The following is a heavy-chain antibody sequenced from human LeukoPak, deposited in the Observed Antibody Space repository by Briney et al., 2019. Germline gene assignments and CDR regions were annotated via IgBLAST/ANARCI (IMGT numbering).Heavy chain of an antibody. J-gene: IGHJ4*02. CDR1: GASIRSYY. CDR2: IFYSGST. D-gene: IGHD6-13*01. V-gene: IGHV4-59*12. Sequence: SETLSLTCTVSGASIRSYYWSWIRQPPGKGLEWIGYIFYSGSTNYNPSLKSRVTMSVDTSKSQFSLKLSSVTAADTAVYYCARGVDSSQDYWGQGTLVTVSS. CDR3: ARGVDSSQDY.